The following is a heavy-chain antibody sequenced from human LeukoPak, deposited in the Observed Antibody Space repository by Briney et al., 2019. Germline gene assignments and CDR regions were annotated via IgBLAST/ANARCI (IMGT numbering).Heavy chain of an antibody. Sequence: GGSLRLSCAASGFTFSSYGMHWVRQAPGKGLEWVAVIWYDGSNKYYADSVRGRLTISRDNSKNTLYLQMNSLRAEDTAVYYCARDGRLRVLYYWGQGTLVTVSS. CDR1: GFTFSSYG. D-gene: IGHD5-12*01. CDR2: IWYDGSNK. V-gene: IGHV3-33*01. J-gene: IGHJ4*02. CDR3: ARDGRLRVLYY.